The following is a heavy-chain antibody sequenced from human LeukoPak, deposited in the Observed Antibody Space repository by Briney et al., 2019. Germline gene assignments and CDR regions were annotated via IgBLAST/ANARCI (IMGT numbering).Heavy chain of an antibody. D-gene: IGHD4-23*01. Sequence: GGSLRLSCAASGFTFSDYAMTWVRQAPGKGLEWVAGISYDGSNKYYADSVKGRFTISRDISTSTLYLQMNSLRAEDTSVYYCARPKMAVVTPLDYWGQGTLVTVSS. J-gene: IGHJ4*02. CDR2: ISYDGSNK. CDR1: GFTFSDYA. CDR3: ARPKMAVVTPLDY. V-gene: IGHV3-30*04.